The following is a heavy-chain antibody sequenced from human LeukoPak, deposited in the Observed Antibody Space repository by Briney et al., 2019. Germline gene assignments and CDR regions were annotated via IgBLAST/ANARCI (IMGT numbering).Heavy chain of an antibody. CDR1: GFTVSSNY. Sequence: PGGSLRLSCAASGFTVSSNYISWVRQAPGKGLEWVSVIYSVGTTYYADSVKGRFTISRDNSKNTLYLQMDRLRAEDTAVYYCAREGYCSGGSCQYFDYWGQGTLVTVSS. J-gene: IGHJ4*02. D-gene: IGHD2-15*01. CDR3: AREGYCSGGSCQYFDY. CDR2: IYSVGTT. V-gene: IGHV3-66*01.